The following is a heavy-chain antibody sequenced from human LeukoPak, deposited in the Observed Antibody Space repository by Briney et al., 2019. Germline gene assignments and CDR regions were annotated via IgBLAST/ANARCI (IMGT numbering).Heavy chain of an antibody. CDR2: IIPIFGTA. CDR1: GFTSSSFH. J-gene: IGHJ4*02. D-gene: IGHD2-21*02. V-gene: IGHV1-69*13. Sequence: GASVKVSCKASGFTSSSFHIYWVRQAPGQGLEWMGGIIPIFGTANYAQKFQGRVTITADESTSTAYMELSSLRSEDTAVYYCARARLEYCGGDCYTLPPDYWGQGTLVTVSS. CDR3: ARARLEYCGGDCYTLPPDY.